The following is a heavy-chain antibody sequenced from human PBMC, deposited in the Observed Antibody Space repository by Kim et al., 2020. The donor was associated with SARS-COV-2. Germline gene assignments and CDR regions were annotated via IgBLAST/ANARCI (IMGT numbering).Heavy chain of an antibody. CDR2: IYYSGST. D-gene: IGHD3-22*01. CDR3: ARARITMIVVVNAFDI. Sequence: SETLSLTCTVSGGSISSGGYYWSWIRQHPGKGLEWIGYIYYSGSTYYNPSLKSRVTISVDTSKNQFSLKLNSVTAADTAVNYCARARITMIVVVNAFDILGEVTMITVSS. V-gene: IGHV4-31*03. CDR1: GGSISSGGYY. J-gene: IGHJ3*02.